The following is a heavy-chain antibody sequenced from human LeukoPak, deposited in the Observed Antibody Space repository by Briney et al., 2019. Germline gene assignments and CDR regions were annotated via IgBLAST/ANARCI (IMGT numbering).Heavy chain of an antibody. Sequence: GGSLRLSCAASGFTFSSFVMNWVRQAPRKGLEWVSYISSGGTTMYYADSVKGRFTISRDNAKNSLYLQMNSLRAEDTAVYYCAKDVSTIVAVDEYWGQGTLVTVSS. J-gene: IGHJ4*02. CDR3: AKDVSTIVAVDEY. CDR1: GFTFSSFV. D-gene: IGHD5/OR15-5a*01. CDR2: ISSGGTTM. V-gene: IGHV3-48*03.